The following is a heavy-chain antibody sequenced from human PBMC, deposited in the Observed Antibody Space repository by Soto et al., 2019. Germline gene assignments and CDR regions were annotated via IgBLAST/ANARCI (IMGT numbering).Heavy chain of an antibody. D-gene: IGHD6-13*01. Sequence: QVQLQESGPGLVKPSQTLSVTCTVSGGPISSGGHYWSWIRQHPGKGLEWMGYIYYNGATNYKPSLKSGLAISRDTTKNQFSLRLTSVTAADTAVYFCVRNGKITSSWYNPEFQHWGQGTLVTVSS. J-gene: IGHJ1*01. V-gene: IGHV4-31*03. CDR2: IYYNGAT. CDR1: GGPISSGGHY. CDR3: VRNGKITSSWYNPEFQH.